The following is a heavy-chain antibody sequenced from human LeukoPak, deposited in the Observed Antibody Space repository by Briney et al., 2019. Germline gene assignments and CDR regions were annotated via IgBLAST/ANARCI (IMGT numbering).Heavy chain of an antibody. CDR1: GFTFTSSA. D-gene: IGHD6-19*01. CDR2: IVVGSGNT. Sequence: ASVKVSCKASGFTFTSSAVQWVRQARGQRLEWIGWIVVGSGNTNYAQKFQERVTITRDMSTSTAYMELSSLRSEDTAVYYCARCRYSSGWYDEVGYNWFDPWGQGTLVTVSS. CDR3: ARCRYSSGWYDEVGYNWFDP. V-gene: IGHV1-58*01. J-gene: IGHJ5*02.